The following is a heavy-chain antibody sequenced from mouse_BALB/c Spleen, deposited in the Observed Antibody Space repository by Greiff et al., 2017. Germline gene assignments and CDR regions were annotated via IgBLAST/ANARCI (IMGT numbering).Heavy chain of an antibody. D-gene: IGHD2-4*01. V-gene: IGHV1-14*01. CDR3: ARLGNPIDDYDGAWFAY. J-gene: IGHJ3*01. CDR2: INPYNDGT. CDR1: GYTFTSYV. Sequence: VQLKQSGPELVKPGASVKMSCKASGYTFTSYVMHWVKQKPGQGLEWIGYINPYNDGTKYNEKFKGKATLTSDKSSSTAYMELSSLTSEDSAVYYCARLGNPIDDYDGAWFAYWGQGTLVTVSA.